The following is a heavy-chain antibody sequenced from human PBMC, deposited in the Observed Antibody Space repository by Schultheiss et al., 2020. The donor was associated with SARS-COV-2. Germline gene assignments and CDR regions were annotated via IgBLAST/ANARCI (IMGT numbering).Heavy chain of an antibody. J-gene: IGHJ5*02. CDR3: ARGVVRGPGWFDP. D-gene: IGHD3-10*01. V-gene: IGHV1-69*13. Sequence: SVKVSCKASGGTFITYAVSWVRQAPGQGLEWMGGIIPIFGTANYAQKFQGRVTITADESTSTAYMELSSLRSEDTAVYYCARGVVRGPGWFDPWGQGTLVTVSS. CDR1: GGTFITYA. CDR2: IIPIFGTA.